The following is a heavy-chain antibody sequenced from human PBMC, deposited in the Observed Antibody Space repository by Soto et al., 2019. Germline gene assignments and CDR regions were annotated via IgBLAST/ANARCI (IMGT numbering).Heavy chain of an antibody. Sequence: PGGSLRLSCAASGFTFSTYAMSWVRQAPGKGLEWISNIRGSNGRIDYADSVKGRFTISRDNSKNTLYLEMNSLRAEDTAVYYCAKDFGDPYAFDMWGQGAMVTVSS. D-gene: IGHD2-21*01. CDR2: IRGSNGRI. J-gene: IGHJ3*02. V-gene: IGHV3-23*01. CDR3: AKDFGDPYAFDM. CDR1: GFTFSTYA.